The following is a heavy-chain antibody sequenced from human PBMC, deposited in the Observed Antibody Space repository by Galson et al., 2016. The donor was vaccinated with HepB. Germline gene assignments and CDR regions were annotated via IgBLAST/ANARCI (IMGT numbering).Heavy chain of an antibody. Sequence: SLRLSCAASGFTFSSCGMHWVRQAPGKGLEWLALIWHDGSNDYYADSVKGRFTISRDNSKNTLYLQMNSLRAEDTAVYYCAREDPNIAVAALDYWGQGTLVTVSS. CDR3: AREDPNIAVAALDY. CDR1: GFTFSSCG. J-gene: IGHJ4*02. CDR2: IWHDGSND. V-gene: IGHV3-33*01. D-gene: IGHD6-19*01.